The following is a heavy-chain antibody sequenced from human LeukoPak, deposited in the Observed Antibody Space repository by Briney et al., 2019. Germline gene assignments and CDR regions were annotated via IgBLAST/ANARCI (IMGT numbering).Heavy chain of an antibody. CDR3: ARDGVRLRAFDY. CDR1: GFTFSSYA. Sequence: GGSLRLSRAASGFTFSSYAMSWVRQAPGKGLEWVSAISGSGGSTYYADSVKGRFTISRDNAKNSLYLQMNSLRAEDTAVYYCARDGVRLRAFDYWGQGTLVTVSS. D-gene: IGHD5-12*01. J-gene: IGHJ4*02. CDR2: ISGSGGST. V-gene: IGHV3-23*01.